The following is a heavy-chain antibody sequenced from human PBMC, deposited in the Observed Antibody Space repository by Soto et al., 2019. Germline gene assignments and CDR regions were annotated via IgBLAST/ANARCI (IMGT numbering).Heavy chain of an antibody. CDR1: GGTFSSYA. Sequence: QVQLVQSGAEVKKPGSSVKVSCKASGGTFSSYAISWVRQAPGQGLEWMGGIIPIFGTANYAQKFQGRVTITADESTSTAYMELSSLRSEDTAVYYCANKSRGVGATWGGYYYYGMDVWGQGTTVTVSS. D-gene: IGHD1-26*01. CDR2: IIPIFGTA. V-gene: IGHV1-69*12. CDR3: ANKSRGVGATWGGYYYYGMDV. J-gene: IGHJ6*02.